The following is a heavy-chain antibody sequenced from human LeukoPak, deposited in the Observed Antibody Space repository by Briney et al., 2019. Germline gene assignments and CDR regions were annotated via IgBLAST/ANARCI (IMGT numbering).Heavy chain of an antibody. Sequence: PSETLSLTCTVSGGSISSYYWSWIRQPAGKGLEWIGRIYTSGSTNYNPSLKSRVTISVDTSKNQFSLKLSSVTAADTAVYYCARISTYYDFWSGYPTGVNFDYWGQGTLVTVSS. V-gene: IGHV4-4*07. CDR1: GGSISSYY. J-gene: IGHJ4*02. CDR2: IYTSGST. CDR3: ARISTYYDFWSGYPTGVNFDY. D-gene: IGHD3-3*01.